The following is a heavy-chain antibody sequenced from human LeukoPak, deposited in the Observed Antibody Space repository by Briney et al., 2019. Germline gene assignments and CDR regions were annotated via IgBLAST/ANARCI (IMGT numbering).Heavy chain of an antibody. V-gene: IGHV4-4*07. Sequence: SETLSLTCTVSGGSISSYYWSWIRQPAGKGLGWIGRIYTSGSTNYNPSLKSRVTMSVDTSKNQFSLKLSSVTAADTAVYYCAREVDPLGYYYMDVWGKGTTVTVSS. CDR1: GGSISSYY. CDR3: AREVDPLGYYYMDV. J-gene: IGHJ6*03. CDR2: IYTSGST.